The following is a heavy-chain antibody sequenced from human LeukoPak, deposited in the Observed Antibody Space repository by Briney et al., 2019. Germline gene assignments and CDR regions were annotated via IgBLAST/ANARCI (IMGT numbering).Heavy chain of an antibody. Sequence: GGSLRLSCAASAFTFSNYAISWVRQAPRKGLEWGSIISAGGDRTKYIDSVKGRFTISRANPTTTLYLQLNSLTAEDTAVYYCARTSKSGDPNVGFDYWGQGSLVTVYS. CDR2: ISAGGDRT. J-gene: IGHJ4*02. CDR3: ARTSKSGDPNVGFDY. D-gene: IGHD1-26*01. CDR1: AFTFSNYA. V-gene: IGHV3-23*01.